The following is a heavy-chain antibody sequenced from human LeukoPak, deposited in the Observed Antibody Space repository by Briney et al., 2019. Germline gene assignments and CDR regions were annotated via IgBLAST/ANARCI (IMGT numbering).Heavy chain of an antibody. CDR3: ARDPYSGNYGNYYYYYMDV. CDR2: ITSSGTYI. V-gene: IGHV3-21*01. J-gene: IGHJ6*03. Sequence: GGSLRLSCAASGFTFSNYALSWVRQAPGKGLEWVSSITSSGTYIFYADSVKGRFTISRDNAKNSLYLQMNSLGPEDTAVYYCARDPYSGNYGNYYYYYMDVWGKGTTVTISS. CDR1: GFTFSNYA. D-gene: IGHD1-26*01.